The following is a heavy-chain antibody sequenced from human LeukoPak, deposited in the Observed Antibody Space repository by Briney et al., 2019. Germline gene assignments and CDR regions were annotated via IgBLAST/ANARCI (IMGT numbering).Heavy chain of an antibody. V-gene: IGHV3-74*01. J-gene: IGHJ4*02. D-gene: IGHD6-13*01. CDR1: GFTFSSYW. Sequence: GRSLRLSCAASGFTFSSYWMHWVRQAPGKELVWVSVINTDGSSTNYADSVKGRFTISRDNAKNTLYLQMNSLRAEDTAVYYCARRTAAGKYYFDSWGQGTLVTVSS. CDR3: ARRTAAGKYYFDS. CDR2: INTDGSST.